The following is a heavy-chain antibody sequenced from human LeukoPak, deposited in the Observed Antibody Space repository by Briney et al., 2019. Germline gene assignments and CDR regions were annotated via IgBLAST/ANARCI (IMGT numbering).Heavy chain of an antibody. CDR2: IYYSGST. CDR1: GGSISSYY. Sequence: SETLSLTCTVSGGSISSYYWSWIRQPPGKGLEWIGYIYYSGSTNYNPSLKSRVTISVDMSKNQFSLKLSSVTAADTAVYYCARDLGYCSSTSCYAWFDPWGQGTLVTVSS. D-gene: IGHD2-2*01. J-gene: IGHJ5*02. CDR3: ARDLGYCSSTSCYAWFDP. V-gene: IGHV4-59*01.